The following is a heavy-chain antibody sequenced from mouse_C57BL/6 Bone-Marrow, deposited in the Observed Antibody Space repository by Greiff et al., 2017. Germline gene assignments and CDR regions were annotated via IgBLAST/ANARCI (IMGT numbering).Heavy chain of an antibody. CDR2: IYPRSGNT. V-gene: IGHV1-81*01. CDR1: GYTFTSYG. D-gene: IGHD3-2*01. CDR3: ARATDSYGYHFAY. J-gene: IGHJ3*01. Sequence: QVQLQQSGAELARPGASVKLSCKASGYTFTSYGISWVKQRTGQGLEWIGEIYPRSGNTYYNEKFKGKATLTADKSSSTAYMELRSLTSADSAVXCCARATDSYGYHFAYWGQGTPVTVSA.